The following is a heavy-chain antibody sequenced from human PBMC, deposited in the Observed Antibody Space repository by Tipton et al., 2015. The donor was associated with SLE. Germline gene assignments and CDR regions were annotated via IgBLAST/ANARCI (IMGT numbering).Heavy chain of an antibody. CDR1: GYSISSGYY. CDR2: IYHSGST. CDR3: ARDGGDYGY. D-gene: IGHD4-17*01. V-gene: IGHV4-38-2*02. Sequence: TLSLTCAVSGYSISSGYYWGWFRQPPGKGLEWIGSIYHSGSTSYNPSLKSRVTISVDTSKNQFSLKLSSVTAADTAVYYCARDGGDYGYWGQGTLVTVSS. J-gene: IGHJ4*02.